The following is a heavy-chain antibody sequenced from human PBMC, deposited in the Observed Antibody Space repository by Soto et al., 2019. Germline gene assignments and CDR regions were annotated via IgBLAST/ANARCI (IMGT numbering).Heavy chain of an antibody. V-gene: IGHV4-39*01. D-gene: IGHD2-15*01. J-gene: IGHJ4*02. CDR1: GGSISSSSYY. CDR2: IYYSRST. Sequence: PSETLSLTCTVSGGSISSSSYYWGWIRQPPGKGLEWIGSIYYSRSTYYNPSLKSRVTISVDTSKNQFSLKLSSVTAADTAVYYCARLSSVVASRPFDYWGQGTLVTVSS. CDR3: ARLSSVVASRPFDY.